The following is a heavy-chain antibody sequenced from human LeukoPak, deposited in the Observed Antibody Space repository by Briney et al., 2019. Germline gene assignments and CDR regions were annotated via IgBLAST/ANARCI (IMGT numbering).Heavy chain of an antibody. CDR1: GYSISSGYY. Sequence: SETLSLTCAVSGYSISSGYYWGWIRQPPGKGLEWIGSIYHSGSTYYNPSLKSRVTISVDTSKNQFSLKLSSVTAADPAVYYCARGGVAVAGSPAADYYYYMDVWGKGTTVTVSS. J-gene: IGHJ6*03. CDR2: IYHSGST. D-gene: IGHD6-19*01. CDR3: ARGGVAVAGSPAADYYYYMDV. V-gene: IGHV4-38-2*01.